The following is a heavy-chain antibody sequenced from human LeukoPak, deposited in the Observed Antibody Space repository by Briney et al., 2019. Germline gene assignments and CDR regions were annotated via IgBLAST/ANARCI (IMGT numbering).Heavy chain of an antibody. CDR1: GFTLSSYG. CDR3: ARPSHGDYYGSGSYSSYGY. J-gene: IGHJ4*02. V-gene: IGHV3-30*02. D-gene: IGHD3-10*01. CDR2: IRYDGSNK. Sequence: GGSLRLSCAASGFTLSSYGMHWVRQAPGKGLEWVAFIRYDGSNKYYADSVKGRFTISRDNAKNTLYLQMNSLRAEDTAVYYCARPSHGDYYGSGSYSSYGYWGQGTLVTVSS.